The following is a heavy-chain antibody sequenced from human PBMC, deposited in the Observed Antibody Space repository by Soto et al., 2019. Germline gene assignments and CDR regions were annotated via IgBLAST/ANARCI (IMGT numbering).Heavy chain of an antibody. D-gene: IGHD3-10*01. J-gene: IGHJ4*02. CDR3: ARDRDDYGSGNYYTRIDF. CDR1: GGIFSTYA. Sequence: QVQLVQSGAEVKKPGSSVKVSCKASGGIFSTYAISWLRQAPGQGLEGMGGIIPLFGTPNYAQRFQGRATSTADESTSTANREVSRLRSEDTAVYYCARDRDDYGSGNYYTRIDFWGQGTLVTVSS. CDR2: IIPLFGTP. V-gene: IGHV1-69*01.